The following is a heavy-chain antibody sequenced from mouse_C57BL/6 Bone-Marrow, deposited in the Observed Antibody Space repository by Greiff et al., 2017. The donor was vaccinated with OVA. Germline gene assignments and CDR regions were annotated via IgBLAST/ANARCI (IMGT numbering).Heavy chain of an antibody. V-gene: IGHV3-6*01. CDR2: ISYDGSN. CDR1: GYSITSGYY. Sequence: EVKLVESGPGLVKPSQSLSLTCSVPGYSITSGYYWNWIRQFPGNKLEWMGYISYDGSNNYNPSLKNRISITRDTSKNQFFLKLNSVTTEDTATYYCARVDDSAWFAYWGQGTLVTVSA. J-gene: IGHJ3*01. D-gene: IGHD2-4*01. CDR3: ARVDDSAWFAY.